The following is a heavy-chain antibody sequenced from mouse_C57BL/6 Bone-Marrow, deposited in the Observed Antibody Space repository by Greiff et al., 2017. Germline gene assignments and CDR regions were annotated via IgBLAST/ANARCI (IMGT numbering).Heavy chain of an antibody. CDR1: GFNIKDYY. CDR3: AIIPMIYYYGSSAL. V-gene: IGHV14-2*01. CDR2: IDPEAGET. D-gene: IGHD1-1*01. Sequence: VQLQQSGAELVKPGASVKLSCTASGFNIKDYYLHWVKQRTDQGLEWIGRIDPEAGETTYAPKFPGKATITADTSSNTAYLQLSSLTSEDTAVYYCAIIPMIYYYGSSALWGQGTTLTVSS. J-gene: IGHJ2*01.